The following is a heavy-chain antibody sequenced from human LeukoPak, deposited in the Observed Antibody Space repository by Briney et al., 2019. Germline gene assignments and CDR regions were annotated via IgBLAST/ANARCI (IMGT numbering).Heavy chain of an antibody. CDR2: IYYSGST. CDR1: GYSISSGYY. V-gene: IGHV4-38-2*02. D-gene: IGHD6-13*01. CDR3: ARDILATSIAAPYY. Sequence: SETLSLTCTVSGYSISSGYYWGWIRQPPGKGLEWIGYIYYSGSTNYNPPLKSRVTISVDTSKNQFSLRLSSVNAADTAVYYCARDILATSIAAPYYWGQGTLDTVSS. J-gene: IGHJ4*02.